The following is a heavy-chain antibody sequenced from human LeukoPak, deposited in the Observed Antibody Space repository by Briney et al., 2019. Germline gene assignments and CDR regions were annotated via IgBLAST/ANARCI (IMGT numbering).Heavy chain of an antibody. D-gene: IGHD3-22*01. CDR2: ISGSGGST. Sequence: GGSLRLSCAASGFTFSSYAMSWVRQAPGKGLEWVSAISGSGGSTYYADSVKGRFTISRDNSKNTLYLQMNSLRAEDTAVYYCAKGADYYYDSSGFQTLWGQGTLVTVSS. J-gene: IGHJ4*02. CDR3: AKGADYYYDSSGFQTL. CDR1: GFTFSSYA. V-gene: IGHV3-23*01.